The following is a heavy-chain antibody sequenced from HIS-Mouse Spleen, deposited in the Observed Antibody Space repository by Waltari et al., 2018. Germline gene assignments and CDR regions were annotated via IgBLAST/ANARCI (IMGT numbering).Heavy chain of an antibody. J-gene: IGHJ2*01. D-gene: IGHD7-27*01. Sequence: QVQLVESGGGVVQPGRSLRPSWAASGFPFSSYAMHWVRQDPGKGLEWVAVISDDGSNKYYADSVKGRFTISRDNSKNTLYLQMNSLRAEDTAVYYCASLLTGDWYFDLWGRGTLVTVSS. CDR1: GFPFSSYA. CDR3: ASLLTGDWYFDL. CDR2: ISDDGSNK. V-gene: IGHV3-30*04.